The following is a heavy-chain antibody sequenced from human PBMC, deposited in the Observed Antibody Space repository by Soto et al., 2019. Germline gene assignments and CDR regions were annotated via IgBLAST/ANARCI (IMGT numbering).Heavy chain of an antibody. Sequence: EVQLAESGGGLVQPGGSLRLSCSASGFQFSIYEMNWVRQAPGKWLEWAAHISHSGATIFYTDSVKGRFTISRDNTTNSLALQMNSLRADDTAIYYCARGAFWYTTSTTDDAFDGLGHGTVVTVSS. CDR2: ISHSGATI. J-gene: IGHJ3*01. V-gene: IGHV3-48*03. D-gene: IGHD6-6*01. CDR1: GFQFSIYE. CDR3: ARGAFWYTTSTTDDAFDG.